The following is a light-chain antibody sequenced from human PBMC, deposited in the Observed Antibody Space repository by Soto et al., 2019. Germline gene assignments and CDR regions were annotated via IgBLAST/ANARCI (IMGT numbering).Light chain of an antibody. V-gene: IGLV2-14*01. CDR1: SSDVGGYNY. CDR2: EVT. Sequence: QSALTQPASVSGSPGQSITIYCSGTSSDVGGYNYVSWYQQHPGKAPKHMIYEVTNRPSGVSNHFSGSRSGNTASLTISGLQAEDEADYYRSSYTSSSAYVFGTGTKVTVL. J-gene: IGLJ1*01. CDR3: SSYTSSSAYV.